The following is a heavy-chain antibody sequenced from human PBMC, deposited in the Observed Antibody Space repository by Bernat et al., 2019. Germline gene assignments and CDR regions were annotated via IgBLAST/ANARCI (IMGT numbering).Heavy chain of an antibody. CDR2: IKSKTDGGTT. CDR3: TRGGYGPDDY. CDR1: GFTFSNSW. D-gene: IGHD5-12*01. J-gene: IGHJ4*02. V-gene: IGHV3-15*01. Sequence: EVQLVESGGGLVKPGGSLRLSCAASGFTFSNSWMSWVRQAPGKGLEWVCRIKSKTDGGTTDYAAPVKGRFTISRDESKNTLYLQMNSLKTEDTAVYYCTRGGYGPDDYWGQGTLVTVSS.